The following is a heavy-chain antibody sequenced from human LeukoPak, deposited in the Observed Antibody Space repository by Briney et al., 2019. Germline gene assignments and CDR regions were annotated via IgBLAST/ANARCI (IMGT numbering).Heavy chain of an antibody. V-gene: IGHV1-46*01. CDR3: ARDQGYYDSSGYSPDY. D-gene: IGHD3-22*01. Sequence: ASVKVSCKASGYTFTSYYMHWVRQAPGQGLEWTGIINPSGGSTSYAQKFQGRVTMTRDMSTSTVYMELSSLRSEDTAVYYCARDQGYYDSSGYSPDYWGQGTLVTVSS. CDR1: GYTFTSYY. CDR2: INPSGGST. J-gene: IGHJ4*02.